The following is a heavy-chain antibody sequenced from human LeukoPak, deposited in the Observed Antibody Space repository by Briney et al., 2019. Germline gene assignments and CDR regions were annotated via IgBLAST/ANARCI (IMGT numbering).Heavy chain of an antibody. V-gene: IGHV4-30-2*01. CDR3: AREGDYYDSSGYPDY. D-gene: IGHD3-22*01. J-gene: IGHJ4*02. CDR1: GGSISSGGYY. Sequence: SETLSLTCTVSGGSISSGGYYWSWIRQPPGKGLEWIGYIYHSGSTYYNPSLKSRVTISVDRSKNQFSLKLSSVTAADTAVYYCAREGDYYDSSGYPDYWGQGTLVTVPS. CDR2: IYHSGST.